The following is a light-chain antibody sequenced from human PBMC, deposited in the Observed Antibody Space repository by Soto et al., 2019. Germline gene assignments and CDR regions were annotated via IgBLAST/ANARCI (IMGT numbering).Light chain of an antibody. J-gene: IGLJ2*01. CDR3: QCYDSSLQVV. Sequence: QSVLTQPPSVSGAPGQRVTISCTGSSSNIGAGYDVHWYQQLPGIAPKLLIYTISYRPSGVPDRFSGSKSGTSASLAITGLQAEDEADYYCQCYDSSLQVVFGGGTKLTVL. V-gene: IGLV1-40*01. CDR1: SSNIGAGYD. CDR2: TIS.